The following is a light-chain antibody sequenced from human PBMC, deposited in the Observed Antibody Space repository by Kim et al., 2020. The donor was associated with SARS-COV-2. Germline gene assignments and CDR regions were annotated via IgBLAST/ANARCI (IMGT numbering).Light chain of an antibody. CDR3: NSRDTSGHLWV. J-gene: IGLJ3*02. Sequence: SSELTQDPGVSVAFGQTVRITCQGNSLRNYYADWSQQKPGQAPVVVIYGKNNRPSGIPDRFSGSSSGDTASLTITGAQAEDEAVYYCNSRDTSGHLWVFGGGTQLTVL. CDR1: SLRNYY. V-gene: IGLV3-19*01. CDR2: GKN.